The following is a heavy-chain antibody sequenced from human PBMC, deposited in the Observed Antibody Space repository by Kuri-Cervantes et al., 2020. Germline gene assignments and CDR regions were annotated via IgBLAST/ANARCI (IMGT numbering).Heavy chain of an antibody. D-gene: IGHD2-15*01. CDR2: ISYDGGNK. CDR3: ARDGLWCSGGSCYSQYYFDY. J-gene: IGHJ4*02. V-gene: IGHV3-30*01. Sequence: GESLKISCAASGFTFTTYAMHWVRQAPGKGLALVAVISYDGGNKYYADSVKGRFTISRDNSKNTLYLQMNSLRAEDTAVYYCARDGLWCSGGSCYSQYYFDYWGQGTLVTVSS. CDR1: GFTFTTYA.